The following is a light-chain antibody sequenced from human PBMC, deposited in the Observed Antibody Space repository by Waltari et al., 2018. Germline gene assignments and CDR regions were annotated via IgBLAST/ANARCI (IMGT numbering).Light chain of an antibody. CDR3: ATWDASLDTWM. CDR1: SSNIGTDI. J-gene: IGLJ3*02. V-gene: IGLV1-44*01. Sequence: QSVVTQPPSASGAPGQRVTLSCSGSSSNIGTDIVNWYQQFPGTAPKLLIYANNQRPSGVPGRFAGARSGTSAARVISGLQSEDEADYYCATWDASLDTWMFGGGTKVTVL. CDR2: ANN.